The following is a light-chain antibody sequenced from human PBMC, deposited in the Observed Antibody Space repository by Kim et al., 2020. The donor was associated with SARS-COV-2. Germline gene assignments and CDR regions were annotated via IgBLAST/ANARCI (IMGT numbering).Light chain of an antibody. CDR3: QAWDTSVV. CDR2: QDI. Sequence: LGHRYTSWYQQKPGQSPVLVIYQDIKRPSGIPERFSGANSGNTATLTISGTQTMDEADYYCQAWDTSVVFGGGTQLTVL. CDR1: LGHRY. V-gene: IGLV3-1*01. J-gene: IGLJ2*01.